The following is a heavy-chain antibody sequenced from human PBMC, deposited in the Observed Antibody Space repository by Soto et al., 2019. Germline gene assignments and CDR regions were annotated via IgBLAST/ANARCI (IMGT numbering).Heavy chain of an antibody. CDR3: ARAQGSSTSLENYYYYYYGMDV. CDR2: IIPIPGTA. D-gene: IGHD2-2*01. Sequence: QVQLVQSGAEVKKPGSSVKVSCKASGGTFGSYAISWVRQAPGQGLEWMGGIIPIPGTANYAQKFQGRVTIAADESTSTAYMELSSLRSEDTAVYYCARAQGSSTSLENYYYYYYGMDVWGKGTTVTVSS. J-gene: IGHJ6*04. V-gene: IGHV1-69*01. CDR1: GGTFGSYA.